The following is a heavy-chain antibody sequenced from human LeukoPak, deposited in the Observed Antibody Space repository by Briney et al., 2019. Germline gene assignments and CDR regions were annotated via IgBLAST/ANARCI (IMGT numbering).Heavy chain of an antibody. CDR1: GFTFSSYG. CDR2: ISYDGSNK. D-gene: IGHD6-13*01. Sequence: PGGSLRLSCAASGFTFSSYGMHWVRQAPGKGLEWVSVISYDGSNKYYGDSVKGRFTISRDNSKNTLYLQMNSLRAEDTAVYYCAKSRGLAQQLVRTHGMDVWGQGTTVTVSS. CDR3: AKSRGLAQQLVRTHGMDV. J-gene: IGHJ6*02. V-gene: IGHV3-30*18.